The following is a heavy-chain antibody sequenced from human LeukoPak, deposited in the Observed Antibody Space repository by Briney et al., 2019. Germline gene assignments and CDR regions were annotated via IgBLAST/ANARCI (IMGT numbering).Heavy chain of an antibody. CDR1: GFTFSSYS. V-gene: IGHV3-21*04. D-gene: IGHD3-3*01. CDR3: AKLRSITIFGVSPDY. CDR2: ISSSSSYI. J-gene: IGHJ4*02. Sequence: GGSLRLSCAASGFTFSSYSMNWVRQAPGKGLEWVSSISSSSSYIYYADSVKGRFTISRDNSKNTLYLQMNSLRAEDTAVYYCAKLRSITIFGVSPDYWGQGTLVTVCS.